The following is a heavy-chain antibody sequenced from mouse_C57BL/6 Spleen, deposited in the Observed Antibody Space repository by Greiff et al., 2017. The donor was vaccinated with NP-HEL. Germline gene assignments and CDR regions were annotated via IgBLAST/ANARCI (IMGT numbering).Heavy chain of an antibody. V-gene: IGHV2-6*01. CDR2: IWGVGST. J-gene: IGHJ3*01. CDR1: GFSLTSYG. CDR3: ASDGDYDGFAY. Sequence: VKLMESGPGLVAPSQSLSITCTVSGFSLTSYGVDWVRQSPGKGLEWLGVIWGVGSTNYNSALKSRLSISKDNSKSQVFLKRNSLQTDDTAMYYCASDGDYDGFAYWGQGTLVTVSA. D-gene: IGHD2-4*01.